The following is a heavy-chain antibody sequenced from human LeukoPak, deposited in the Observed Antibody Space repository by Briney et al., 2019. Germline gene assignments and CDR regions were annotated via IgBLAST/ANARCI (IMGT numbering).Heavy chain of an antibody. CDR1: GGSISSSSYY. D-gene: IGHD6-13*01. V-gene: IGHV4-39*07. Sequence: PSETLSLTCTVSGGSISSSSYYWGWIRQPPGKGLEWIGSIYYSGSTYYNPSLKSRVTISVDTSKNQFSLKLSSVTAADTAVYYCARPSSSSWGYWGQGTLVTVSS. CDR3: ARPSSSSWGY. J-gene: IGHJ4*02. CDR2: IYYSGST.